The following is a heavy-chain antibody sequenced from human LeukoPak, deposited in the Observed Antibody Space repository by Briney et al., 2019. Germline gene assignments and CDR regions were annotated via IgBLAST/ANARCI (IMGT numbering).Heavy chain of an antibody. D-gene: IGHD6-25*01. CDR2: TYYRSKWYY. CDR3: ARDRGSGYGTNDMDV. J-gene: IGHJ6*02. V-gene: IGHV6-1*01. CDR1: GDSVSSNSAA. Sequence: SQTLSLTCAISGDSVSSNSAAWNWIRQSPSRGLEWLGRTYYRSKWYYDYAYSVKSRITVNPDTSKNQFSLQLNSVTPEDTAVYFCARDRGSGYGTNDMDVWGQGTTVTVSS.